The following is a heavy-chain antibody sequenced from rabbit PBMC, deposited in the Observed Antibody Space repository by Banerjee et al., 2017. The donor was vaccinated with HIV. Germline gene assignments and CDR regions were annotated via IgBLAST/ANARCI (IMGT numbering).Heavy chain of an antibody. D-gene: IGHD4-1*01. CDR3: ARGGLRYFSGGWGWDSFGL. V-gene: IGHV1S40*01. J-gene: IGHJ6*01. CDR2: ISGVSAST. Sequence: QSLEESGGDLVKPGASLTLTCTASGFSFSIDYWMCWVRQAPGKGLEWIACISGVSASTRYTNWARGRFTISKTSSTTVTLQMTSLTAADTATYFCARGGLRYFSGGWGWDSFGLWGPGTLVTVS. CDR1: GFSFSIDYW.